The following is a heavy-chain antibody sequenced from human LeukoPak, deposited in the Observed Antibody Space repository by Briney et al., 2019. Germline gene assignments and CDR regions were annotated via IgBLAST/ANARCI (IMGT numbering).Heavy chain of an antibody. V-gene: IGHV1-69*04. CDR2: IIPILGIA. Sequence: GASVKVSFKSSGCTFSSYAIRWVRQAPGQGLEWMGRIIPILGIANYAQKVQGRVTITADKSTSTAYMELSSLRSEDTAVYYCASGSSRWYYFDYWGQGTLVTVSS. J-gene: IGHJ4*02. D-gene: IGHD6-13*01. CDR3: ASGSSRWYYFDY. CDR1: GCTFSSYA.